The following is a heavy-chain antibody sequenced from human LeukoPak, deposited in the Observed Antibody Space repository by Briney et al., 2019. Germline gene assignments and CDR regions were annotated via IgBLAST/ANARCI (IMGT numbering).Heavy chain of an antibody. D-gene: IGHD3-10*01. CDR3: AKAGHYYGSGSNYMDV. Sequence: GGSLRLSCAASGFTFSSYAMHWVRQAPGKGLEWVAFIRYDGSNKYYADSVKGRFTTSRDNSKNTLYLQMNSLRAEDTAVYYCAKAGHYYGSGSNYMDVWGKGTTVTISS. CDR2: IRYDGSNK. CDR1: GFTFSSYA. J-gene: IGHJ6*03. V-gene: IGHV3-30*02.